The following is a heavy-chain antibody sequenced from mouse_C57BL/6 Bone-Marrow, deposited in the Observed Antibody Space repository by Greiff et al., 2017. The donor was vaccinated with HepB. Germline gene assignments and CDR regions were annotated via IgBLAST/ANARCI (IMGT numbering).Heavy chain of an antibody. Sequence: VQLQQSVAELVRPGASVKLSCTASGFNIKNTYMHWVKQRPEQGLEWIGRIDPANGNTKYAPKFQGKATITADTSSNTAYLQLSSLTSEDTAIYYGASHYYGSSYYWYFDVWGTGTTVTVSS. V-gene: IGHV14-3*01. J-gene: IGHJ1*03. D-gene: IGHD1-1*01. CDR2: IDPANGNT. CDR1: GFNIKNTY. CDR3: ASHYYGSSYYWYFDV.